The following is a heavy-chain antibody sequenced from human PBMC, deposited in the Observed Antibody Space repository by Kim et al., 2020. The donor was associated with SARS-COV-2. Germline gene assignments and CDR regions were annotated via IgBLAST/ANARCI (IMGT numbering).Heavy chain of an antibody. Sequence: ASVKVSCKASGYTFTSYGISWVRQAPGQGLEWMGWISAYNGNTNYAQKLQGRVTMTTDTSTSTAYMELRSLRSDDTAVYYCARGRAYYDFWSGWPLDYWGQGTLVTVSS. CDR3: ARGRAYYDFWSGWPLDY. CDR1: GYTFTSYG. J-gene: IGHJ4*02. CDR2: ISAYNGNT. D-gene: IGHD3-3*01. V-gene: IGHV1-18*01.